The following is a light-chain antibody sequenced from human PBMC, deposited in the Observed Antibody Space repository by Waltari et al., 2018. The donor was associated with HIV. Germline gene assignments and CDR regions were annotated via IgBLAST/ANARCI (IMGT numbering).Light chain of an antibody. Sequence: SYVLTQPPSVSVAPGQTARIACGGDNIGSKSVHWYQQRPGQAPVLVVYDNSDRPSGIPWRFSGSNSGNTATLTISRVEAGDEADFHCQVWDSSTDHVVFGGGTKLTVL. CDR2: DNS. CDR1: NIGSKS. CDR3: QVWDSSTDHVV. V-gene: IGLV3-21*02. J-gene: IGLJ2*01.